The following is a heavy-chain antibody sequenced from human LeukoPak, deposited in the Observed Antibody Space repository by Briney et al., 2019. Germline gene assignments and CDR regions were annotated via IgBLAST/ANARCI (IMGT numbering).Heavy chain of an antibody. CDR1: GFPFTSYS. D-gene: IGHD6-6*01. Sequence: NPGGSLRLSCAASGFPFTSYSMHWVRQAPGKGLEWVSSISSNSRYIYYADSVKGRFTISRDNAKNSLYLQMNSLRAEDTAVYYCARARDSSSLFGYWGQGTLVTVSS. CDR2: ISSNSRYI. V-gene: IGHV3-21*01. J-gene: IGHJ4*02. CDR3: ARARDSSSLFGY.